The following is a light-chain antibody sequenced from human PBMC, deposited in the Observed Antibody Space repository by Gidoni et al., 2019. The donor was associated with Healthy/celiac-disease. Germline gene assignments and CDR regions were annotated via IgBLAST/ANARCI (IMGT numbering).Light chain of an antibody. J-gene: IGKJ4*01. V-gene: IGKV4-1*01. CDR1: QTILYSSNNKNY. CDR2: CAS. CDR3: QQYSSTPLT. Sequence: DLVMTQSPDSLAVSLVEGATINCKSSQTILYSSNNKNYLAWYQQKPGQPPKLLTHCASTRESGVPDRFSGSGSGTDFTLTIRSLQAEDVAFYYRQQYSSTPLTFGGGTKVEIK.